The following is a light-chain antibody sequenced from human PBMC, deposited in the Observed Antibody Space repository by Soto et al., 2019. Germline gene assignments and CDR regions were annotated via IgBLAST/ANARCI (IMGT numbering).Light chain of an antibody. J-gene: IGLJ1*01. CDR1: SSDVGGYNY. CDR2: EVT. Sequence: QSALTQPPSVSGSPGQSVTISCTGTSSDVGGYNYVSWYQQHPGKAPKLLIYEVTKRPSGVPDRFSGSKSGNTASLTVSGLQAEDEADYYCSSYVASKSYVFGTGTKVTVL. V-gene: IGLV2-8*01. CDR3: SSYVASKSYV.